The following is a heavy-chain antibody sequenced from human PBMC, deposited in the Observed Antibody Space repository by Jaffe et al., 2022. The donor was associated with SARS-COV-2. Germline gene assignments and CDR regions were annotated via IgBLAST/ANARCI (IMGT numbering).Heavy chain of an antibody. CDR1: GFTFSNAW. CDR2: IKSKTDGGTT. CDR3: TTVAYDRTSGYYYYYMDV. V-gene: IGHV3-15*01. Sequence: EVQLVESGGGLVKPGGSLRLSCAASGFTFSNAWMSWVRQAPGKGLEWVGRIKSKTDGGTTDYAAPVKGRFTISRDDSKNTLYLQMNSLKTEDTAVYYCTTVAYDRTSGYYYYYMDVWGKGTTVTVSS. J-gene: IGHJ6*03. D-gene: IGHD3-22*01.